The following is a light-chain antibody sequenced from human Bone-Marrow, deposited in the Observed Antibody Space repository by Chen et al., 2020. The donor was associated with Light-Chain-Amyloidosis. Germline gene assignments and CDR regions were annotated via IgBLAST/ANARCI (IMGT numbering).Light chain of an antibody. J-gene: IGKJ4*01. V-gene: IGKV3-11*01. CDR3: QQRSNWPLLT. Sequence: EIVLTQSPAPLSLSPGERATLSCRASQSVSSYLAWYQQNPGQAPRLLIYDASNRATGIPARFSGSGSGTDFTLTISSLEPEDFAVYYCQQRSNWPLLTFGGGTKVEIK. CDR1: QSVSSY. CDR2: DAS.